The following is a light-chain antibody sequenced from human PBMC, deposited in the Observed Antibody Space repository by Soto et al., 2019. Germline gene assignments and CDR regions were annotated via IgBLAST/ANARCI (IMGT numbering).Light chain of an antibody. CDR3: QQSYSPPPVT. V-gene: IGKV1-39*01. CDR1: QSINKF. CDR2: DAS. J-gene: IGKJ5*01. Sequence: DIQMTQSPSSLSASVGDRVTITCRASQSINKFLNWYQQKPGKAPKLLIYDASSLQSGVPSRFSGSGSGTDFALTISSLQPEDFATYYCQQSYSPPPVTFGQGTRLEIK.